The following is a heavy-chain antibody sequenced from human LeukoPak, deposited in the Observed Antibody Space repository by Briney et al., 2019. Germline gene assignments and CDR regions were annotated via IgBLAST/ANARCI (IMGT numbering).Heavy chain of an antibody. V-gene: IGHV6-1*01. CDR1: GDSISSNTAS. D-gene: IGHD6-19*01. CDR3: ARTSGYSSLAF. J-gene: IGHJ4*02. CDR2: TYYMSRWYD. Sequence: PSQTLSLTCVISGDSISSNTASWNWIRQSPSRGLEWLGRTYYMSRWYDDYADSVRSRITINPDTSKNEFSLHLTSVTPGDTAMYYCARTSGYSSLAFWGQGTPVTVSS.